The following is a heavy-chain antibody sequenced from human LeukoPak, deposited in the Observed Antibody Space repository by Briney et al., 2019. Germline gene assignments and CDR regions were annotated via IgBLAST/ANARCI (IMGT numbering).Heavy chain of an antibody. CDR1: GGSISSGSYY. V-gene: IGHV4-61*01. CDR3: ARHSWGRWLRVFDY. Sequence: SQTLSLTCTVSGGSISSGSYYWSWIRQPPGKGLEWIGYIYYSGSTNYNPSLKSRVTISVDTSKNQFSLKLSSVTAADTAVYYCARHSWGRWLRVFDYWGQGTLVTVSS. D-gene: IGHD5-24*01. CDR2: IYYSGST. J-gene: IGHJ4*02.